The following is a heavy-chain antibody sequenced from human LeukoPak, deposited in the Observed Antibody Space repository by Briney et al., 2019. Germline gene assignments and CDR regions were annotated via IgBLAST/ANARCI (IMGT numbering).Heavy chain of an antibody. D-gene: IGHD5-24*01. CDR1: GYTFTSYD. Sequence: GASVKVSCKASGYTFTSYDINWVRQAPGQGLEWMGIINPSGGSTSYAQKFQGRVTMTRDTSTSTVYMELSSLRSEDTAVYYCAREDGYYFDYWGQGTLVTVSS. V-gene: IGHV1-46*01. CDR3: AREDGYYFDY. J-gene: IGHJ4*02. CDR2: INPSGGST.